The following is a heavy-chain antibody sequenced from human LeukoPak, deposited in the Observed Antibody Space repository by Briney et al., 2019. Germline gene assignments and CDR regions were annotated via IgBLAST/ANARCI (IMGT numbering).Heavy chain of an antibody. J-gene: IGHJ4*02. D-gene: IGHD2-21*01. V-gene: IGHV3-21*01. CDR3: ARDRGNYCGGDCYSNY. CDR2: ISSSSSYI. CDR1: GFTFSSYS. Sequence: KPGGSLRLSCAASGFTFSSYSMNWVRQAPGKGLEWVSSISSSSSYIYYADSVKGRFTISRDNAKNSLYLQMNSLRAEDTAEYYCARDRGNYCGGDCYSNYWGQGTLVTVSS.